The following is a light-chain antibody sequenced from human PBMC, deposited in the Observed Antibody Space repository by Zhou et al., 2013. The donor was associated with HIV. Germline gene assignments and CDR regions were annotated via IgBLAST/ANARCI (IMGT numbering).Light chain of an antibody. J-gene: IGKJ2*01. Sequence: DIQMTQSPSSLSASVGDRVTVTCRASQNIGISLYWYQQKPGKAPKLLIYAASSLEGGVPSRFSGSGSGTDFTLTISSLQPEDSATYYCQQSYSSPQYTFGQGTKLEIK. V-gene: IGKV1-39*01. CDR1: QNIGIS. CDR3: QQSYSSPQYT. CDR2: AAS.